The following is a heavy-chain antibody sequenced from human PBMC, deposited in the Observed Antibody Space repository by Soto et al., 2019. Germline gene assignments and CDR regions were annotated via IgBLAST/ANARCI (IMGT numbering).Heavy chain of an antibody. V-gene: IGHV2-5*02. J-gene: IGHJ3*02. CDR1: GFSLSTSGVG. Sequence: QITLKESGPTLVKPTQTLTLTCTFSGFSLSTSGVGVGWIRQPPGKALEWLAVIYWDDDKRYSPSLKSRLASTKDTSKNQVVLTMTTLDPVDTATYFCAHSPGGILVAGRPFHIWGQGTMVTVSS. D-gene: IGHD6-19*01. CDR3: AHSPGGILVAGRPFHI. CDR2: IYWDDDK.